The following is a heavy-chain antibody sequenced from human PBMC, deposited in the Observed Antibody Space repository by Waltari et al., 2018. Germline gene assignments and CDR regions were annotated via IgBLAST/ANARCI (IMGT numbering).Heavy chain of an antibody. J-gene: IGHJ4*02. CDR1: GFTYSNYW. CDR3: ASQIRYNSGWIPFDY. Sequence: EVQLVESGGGLVQPGGSLRLSCVGSGFTYSNYWMTWGRQVPGKGLGWGATRREDGGVKYYVDSVKGRFTSSRDNARNSHFLQMRSLRVEDTAIYYCASQIRYNSGWIPFDYWGQGTLVTVSS. CDR2: RREDGGVK. D-gene: IGHD6-19*01. V-gene: IGHV3-7*01.